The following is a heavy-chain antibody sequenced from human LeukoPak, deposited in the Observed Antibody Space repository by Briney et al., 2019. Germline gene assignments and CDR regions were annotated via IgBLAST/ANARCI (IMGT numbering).Heavy chain of an antibody. J-gene: IGHJ5*02. CDR2: VSRFGGTT. Sequence: GGSLRLSCAASGFTFDSYAMSWVRQAPGKGLEWVSAVSRFGGTTYYADSAKGQFTISRDNSNNTVYLQMNSLRVGDTALYYCVKHVGSRWSNNRFDPWGQGTLVTVS. CDR3: VKHVGSRWSNNRFDP. D-gene: IGHD6-13*01. V-gene: IGHV3-23*01. CDR1: GFTFDSYA.